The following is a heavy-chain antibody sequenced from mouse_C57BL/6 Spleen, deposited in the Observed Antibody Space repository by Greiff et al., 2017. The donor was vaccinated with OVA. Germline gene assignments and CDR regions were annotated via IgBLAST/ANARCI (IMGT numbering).Heavy chain of an antibody. D-gene: IGHD2-4*01. CDR3: ARGIYYDYDGYYAMDY. CDR2: ISYSGST. V-gene: IGHV3-8*01. Sequence: EVKLQESGPGLAKPSQTLSLTCSVTGYSITSDYWNWIRKFPGNKLEYMGYISYSGSTYYNPSLKSRISITRDTSKNQYYLQLNSVTTEDTATYYCARGIYYDYDGYYAMDYWGQGTSVTVSS. J-gene: IGHJ4*01. CDR1: GYSITSDY.